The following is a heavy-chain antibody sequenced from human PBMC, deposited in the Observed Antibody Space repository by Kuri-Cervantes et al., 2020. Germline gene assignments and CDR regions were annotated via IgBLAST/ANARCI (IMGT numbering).Heavy chain of an antibody. CDR2: IIPIFGTA. CDR1: GGTFSSYA. CDR3: ARGNGGYGDYVHFDY. D-gene: IGHD4-17*01. Sequence: SVKVSCKASGGTFSSYAISWVRQAPGQGLEWMGGIIPIFGTANYAQKFQGRVTITADESTSTAYMELSSLRSEETAVYYCARGNGGYGDYVHFDYWGQGTLVTVSS. V-gene: IGHV1-69*13. J-gene: IGHJ4*02.